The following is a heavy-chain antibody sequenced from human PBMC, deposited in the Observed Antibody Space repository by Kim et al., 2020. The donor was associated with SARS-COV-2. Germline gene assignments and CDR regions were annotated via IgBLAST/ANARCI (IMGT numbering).Heavy chain of an antibody. V-gene: IGHV4-31*03. Sequence: SETLSLTCIVSGGSISSGGYYWSWLRQHPGKDLEWIGYIYYTGNTYTYYNPSLKSRVTISADTSKNQFSLRLSSVTAADTTVYYCARSVVGGYSSSWYGGWFDAWG. CDR3: ARSVVGGYSSSWYGGWFDA. CDR2: IYYTGNTYT. J-gene: IGHJ5*01. D-gene: IGHD6-13*01. CDR1: GGSISSGGYY.